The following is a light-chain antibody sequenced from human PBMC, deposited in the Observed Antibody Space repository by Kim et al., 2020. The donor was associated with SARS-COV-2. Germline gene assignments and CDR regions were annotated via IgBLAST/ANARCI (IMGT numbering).Light chain of an antibody. CDR2: DAS. Sequence: SLSPGDRAILSCRASQSVHTYIAWYQQKLGQAPRLLIYDASNRATDIPARFSGSGSGTDFTLTISSLQPEDFALYYCQQRYRWITFGGGTKVDIK. CDR1: QSVHTY. J-gene: IGKJ4*01. V-gene: IGKV3-11*01. CDR3: QQRYRWIT.